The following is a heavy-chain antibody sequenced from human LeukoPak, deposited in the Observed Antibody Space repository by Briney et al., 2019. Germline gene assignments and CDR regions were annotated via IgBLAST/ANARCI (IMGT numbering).Heavy chain of an antibody. Sequence: ASVKVSCKASGYTFTNYYMHWARRAPGQGLEWVGLINPSDGITNYAQKFQGRVTMTRDTSTSTDYMELSSLRSEDTAVYYCARERGGSAPDYWGQGTMVAVSS. CDR1: GYTFTNYY. J-gene: IGHJ4*02. CDR2: INPSDGIT. CDR3: ARERGGSAPDY. V-gene: IGHV1-46*01. D-gene: IGHD3-10*01.